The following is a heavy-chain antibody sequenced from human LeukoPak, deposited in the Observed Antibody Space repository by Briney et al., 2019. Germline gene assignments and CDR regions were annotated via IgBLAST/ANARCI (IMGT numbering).Heavy chain of an antibody. Sequence: SQTLSLTCTVSGGSISSGDYYWSWIRQPPGKGLEWIGYIYYSGSTYYNLSLKSRVTRSVDTSKNQFSLKLSSVTAADTAVYYCASQIAARPLDLRAFDIWGQGTMVTVSS. CDR2: IYYSGST. CDR3: ASQIAARPLDLRAFDI. V-gene: IGHV4-30-4*01. CDR1: GGSISSGDYY. D-gene: IGHD6-6*01. J-gene: IGHJ3*02.